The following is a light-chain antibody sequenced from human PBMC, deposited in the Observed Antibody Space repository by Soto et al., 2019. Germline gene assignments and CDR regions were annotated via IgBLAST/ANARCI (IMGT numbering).Light chain of an antibody. CDR2: DVS. CDR1: QDISNF. Sequence: DIQMNQSPSSLSASVGDRVTITCQASQDISNFLCWYQQKPGKAPKFLIYDVSTLETGVPSRFSGSGSGTHFTLPISSLQPEDIGTYYCQHYHNLPLTFGGGTKVEIK. J-gene: IGKJ4*01. V-gene: IGKV1-33*01. CDR3: QHYHNLPLT.